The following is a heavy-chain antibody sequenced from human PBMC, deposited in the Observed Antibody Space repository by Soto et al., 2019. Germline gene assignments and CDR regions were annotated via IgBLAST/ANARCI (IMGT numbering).Heavy chain of an antibody. CDR3: ARTQTEAGNYYYYGMDV. J-gene: IGHJ6*02. V-gene: IGHV3-48*02. CDR1: GFTFSSYS. CDR2: ISSSSSTI. Sequence: LRLSCAASGFTFSSYSMNWVRQAPGKGLGWVSYISSSSSTIYYADSVKGRFTISRDNAKNSLYLQMNSLRDEDTAVYYCARTQTEAGNYYYYGMDVWGQGTTVTVSS. D-gene: IGHD6-13*01.